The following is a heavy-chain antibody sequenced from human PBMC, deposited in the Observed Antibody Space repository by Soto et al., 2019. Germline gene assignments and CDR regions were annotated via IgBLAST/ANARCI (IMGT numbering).Heavy chain of an antibody. CDR2: IKSKIDCGTT. J-gene: IGHJ5*02. CDR1: GFTFSNAW. CDR3: TTGQTTSITIFGVVIRYNWFGP. Sequence: GGSLRLSCAASGFTFSNAWMNWVRQAPGKGLEWVGRIKSKIDCGTTDYAAPVKGRFTISRDDSKNTLYLQMNSLKTEDTAVYYCTTGQTTSITIFGVVIRYNWFGPWGQGTLVTVSS. D-gene: IGHD3-3*01. V-gene: IGHV3-15*07.